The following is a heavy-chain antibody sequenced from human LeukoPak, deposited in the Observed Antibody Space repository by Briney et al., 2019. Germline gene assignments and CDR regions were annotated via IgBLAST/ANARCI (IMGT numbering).Heavy chain of an antibody. D-gene: IGHD3-22*01. CDR2: IWYDGSNK. CDR1: GFTFSDYG. CDR3: ARGVDYYENSGTIDY. V-gene: IGHV3-33*01. Sequence: GGSLRLSCTASGFTFSDYGMHWVRQPPGKGLEWVAIIWYDGSNKKYEDSVKGRFTISRDNSKNTLYLQVNNLRAEDTAVYYCARGVDYYENSGTIDYWGQGTLVTVSS. J-gene: IGHJ4*02.